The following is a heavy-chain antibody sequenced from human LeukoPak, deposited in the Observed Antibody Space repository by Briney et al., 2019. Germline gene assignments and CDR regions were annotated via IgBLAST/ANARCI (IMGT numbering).Heavy chain of an antibody. J-gene: IGHJ6*02. D-gene: IGHD3-16*01. CDR3: ARLGGMITFGGPLVDYYYYGMDV. CDR1: GYSFTSYW. CDR2: IYPGDSDT. Sequence: GESLKISCKGSGYSFTSYWLGWVRQMPGKGLEWMGIIYPGDSDTRYSPSFQGQVTISADKSISTAYLQWSSLKASDTAMYYCARLGGMITFGGPLVDYYYYGMDVWGQGTTVTVSS. V-gene: IGHV5-51*01.